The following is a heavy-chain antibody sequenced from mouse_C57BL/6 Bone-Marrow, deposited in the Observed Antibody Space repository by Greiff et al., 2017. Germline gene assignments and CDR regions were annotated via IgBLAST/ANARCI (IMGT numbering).Heavy chain of an antibody. J-gene: IGHJ3*01. CDR3: AREGDGYPAWFAY. D-gene: IGHD2-3*01. V-gene: IGHV1-69*01. CDR2: IDPSDSYT. Sequence: QVQLQQPGAELVMPGASVKLSCKASGYTFTSYWMHWVKQRPGQGLEWIGEIDPSDSYTNYNQKFKGKSTLTVDKSSSTAYMQLSSLTSEDSAVYDCAREGDGYPAWFAYWGQGTLVTVSA. CDR1: GYTFTSYW.